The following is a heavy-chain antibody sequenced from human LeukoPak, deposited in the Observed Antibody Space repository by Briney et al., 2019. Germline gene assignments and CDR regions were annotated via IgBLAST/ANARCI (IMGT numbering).Heavy chain of an antibody. CDR2: FDPEDGET. V-gene: IGHV1-24*01. CDR3: ARAYYDFWSGHNGMDV. Sequence: GASVKVSCKVSGYTLTELSMHWVRQAPGKGLEWMGGFDPEDGETFYAQKFQGRVTMTEDTSTDTAYMELSSLRSEDTAVYYCARAYYDFWSGHNGMDVWGKGTTVTVSS. J-gene: IGHJ6*04. D-gene: IGHD3-3*01. CDR1: GYTLTELS.